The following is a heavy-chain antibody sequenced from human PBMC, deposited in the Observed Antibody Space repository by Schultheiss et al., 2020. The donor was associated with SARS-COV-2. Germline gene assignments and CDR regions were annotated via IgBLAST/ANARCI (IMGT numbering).Heavy chain of an antibody. V-gene: IGHV3-66*01. Sequence: GESLKISCAASGFTVSSNYMSWVRQAPGKGLEWVSVIYSGGSTYYADSVKGRFTISRDNAKNSLYLQMNSLRAEDTAVYYCARDRVPAAIPFDYWGQGTLVTVSS. CDR3: ARDRVPAAIPFDY. CDR2: IYSGGST. CDR1: GFTVSSNY. J-gene: IGHJ4*02. D-gene: IGHD2-2*01.